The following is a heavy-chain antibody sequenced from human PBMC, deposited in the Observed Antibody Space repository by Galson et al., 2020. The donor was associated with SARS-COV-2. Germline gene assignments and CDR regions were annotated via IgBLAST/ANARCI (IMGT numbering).Heavy chain of an antibody. CDR1: GYTFTGYY. J-gene: IGHJ5*02. V-gene: IGHV1-2*02. CDR2: INPNSGGT. Sequence: VSVNVSCKASGYTFTGYYMHWVRQAPGQGLEWMGWINPNSGGTNYAQKFQGRVTMTRDTSISKAYMELSRLRSDDTAVYYCAFGGPGYGDFWSGYYLSVAGGYNWFDPWGQGTLVTVSS. CDR3: AFGGPGYGDFWSGYYLSVAGGYNWFDP. D-gene: IGHD3-3*01.